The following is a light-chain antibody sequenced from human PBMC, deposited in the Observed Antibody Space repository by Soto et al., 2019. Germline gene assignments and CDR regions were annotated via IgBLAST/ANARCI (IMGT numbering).Light chain of an antibody. CDR3: KQSYSTPLT. CDR1: QSISGN. CDR2: GAS. J-gene: IGKJ5*01. V-gene: IGKV3D-15*01. Sequence: IVMTQSPATLSVSPGERATLSCRASQSISGNLAWYQQKPGQSPRLLIYGASSRATGIQDRFSGSGSGTDFTLTISSLQPEDFATYYCKQSYSTPLTFGQGTRLEIK.